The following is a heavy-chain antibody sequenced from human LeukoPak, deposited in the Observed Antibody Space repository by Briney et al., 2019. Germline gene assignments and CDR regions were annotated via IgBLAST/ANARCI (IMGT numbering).Heavy chain of an antibody. CDR1: GFTFSSYA. J-gene: IGHJ4*02. D-gene: IGHD1-7*01. Sequence: GGSLRLSCTASGFTFSSYAMHWVRQAPGKGLEWVAVISYDGSNRYYADSVKGRFTISRDNSKNTLYLQMNSLRAEDTAVYYCTRAHNWKYGSFDFWGQGTLVTVSS. CDR2: ISYDGSNR. V-gene: IGHV3-30*04. CDR3: TRAHNWKYGSFDF.